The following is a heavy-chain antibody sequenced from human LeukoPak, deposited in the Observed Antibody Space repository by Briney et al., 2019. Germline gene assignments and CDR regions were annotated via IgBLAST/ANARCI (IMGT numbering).Heavy chain of an antibody. D-gene: IGHD3-3*01. Sequence: ASVKVSCKASGYTFTGYYMHWVRQAPGQGLEWMGWINPNSGGTNYAQKFQGRVTMTRDTSISTAYMELSRLRSDDTAVYYCARGGFLEWLLSHFDYWGPGTLVTVSS. CDR1: GYTFTGYY. J-gene: IGHJ4*02. CDR2: INPNSGGT. V-gene: IGHV1-2*02. CDR3: ARGGFLEWLLSHFDY.